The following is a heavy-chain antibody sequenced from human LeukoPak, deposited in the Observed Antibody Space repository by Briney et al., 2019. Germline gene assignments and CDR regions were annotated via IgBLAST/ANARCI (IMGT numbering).Heavy chain of an antibody. V-gene: IGHV1-69*04. CDR3: ARSLTYYYDSSGYYYPY. J-gene: IGHJ4*02. D-gene: IGHD3-22*01. Sequence: SVKASCKASGGTFSSYAISWVRQAPGQGLEWMGRIIPILGIANYAQKFQGRVTITADKSTSTAYMELSSLRSEDTAVYYCARSLTYYYDSSGYYYPYWGQGTLVTVSS. CDR1: GGTFSSYA. CDR2: IIPILGIA.